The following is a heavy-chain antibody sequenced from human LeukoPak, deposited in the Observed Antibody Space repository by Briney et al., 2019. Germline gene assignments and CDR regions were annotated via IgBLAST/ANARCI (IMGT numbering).Heavy chain of an antibody. D-gene: IGHD2-2*01. Sequence: GGSLRLSCAASGFTFSSYGMHWVRQAPGKGLEWVAFIRFDGSNKYYADSVKGRFTISRDNSKNTLYLQMNSLRAEDTAVYYCAKDGCSTSCYGFRNYYYMDVWGKGTTVTVSS. CDR3: AKDGCSTSCYGFRNYYYMDV. CDR1: GFTFSSYG. J-gene: IGHJ6*03. CDR2: IRFDGSNK. V-gene: IGHV3-30*02.